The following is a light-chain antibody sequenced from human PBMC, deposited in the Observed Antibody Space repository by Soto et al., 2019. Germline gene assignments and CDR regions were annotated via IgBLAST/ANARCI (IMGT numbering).Light chain of an antibody. CDR1: SSDVGGYNY. V-gene: IGLV2-14*01. CDR3: SSYTSSSTLVV. CDR2: DVS. Sequence: QSALTQAASVSGSPGQSITISCTGTSSDVGGYNYVSWYQQHPGKAPKLMIYDVSNRPSGVSNRYSGSKSGSTASLTISGLQAEDEPDYYCSSYTSSSTLVVLGGGTKLTV. J-gene: IGLJ2*01.